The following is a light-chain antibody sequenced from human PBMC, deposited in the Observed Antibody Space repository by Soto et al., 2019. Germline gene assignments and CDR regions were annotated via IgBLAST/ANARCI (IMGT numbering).Light chain of an antibody. Sequence: AIRMTQSPSSLSASTGDRVTITCRASQGISSYLAWYQQKPGKAPKLLIYAASTLQSGVPSRFSGSGSGTDFTLTISCLQSEDFATYYCQQSFRSPITFGQGTRLE. CDR2: AAS. CDR1: QGISSY. CDR3: QQSFRSPIT. V-gene: IGKV1-8*01. J-gene: IGKJ5*01.